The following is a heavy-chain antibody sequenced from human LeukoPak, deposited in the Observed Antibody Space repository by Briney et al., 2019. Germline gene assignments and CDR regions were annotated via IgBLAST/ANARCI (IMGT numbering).Heavy chain of an antibody. CDR2: ISGGGGGT. CDR1: GITLSNYG. J-gene: IGHJ4*02. V-gene: IGHV3-23*01. D-gene: IGHD3-22*01. CDR3: AKRGVVIRVILVGFHKEPYYFDS. Sequence: RGSLRLSCAVSGITLSNYGMSWVCQAPGKGLEWVAGISGGGGGTSYADSVKGRFTISRDNPKNTLYLQMNNLRAEDTAVYFCAKRGVVIRVILVGFHKEPYYFDSWGQGALVTVSS.